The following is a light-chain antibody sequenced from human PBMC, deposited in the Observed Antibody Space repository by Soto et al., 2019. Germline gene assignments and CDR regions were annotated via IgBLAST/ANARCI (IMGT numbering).Light chain of an antibody. Sequence: AIQLTQSPSSLSASVRDRVTITCRASQGINSALAWYQQKPGKTPKLLIFDASSLESGVPSRFSGSGSVTDFTLTISSLQPEDFATYYCQQFNDYPLTFGGRTKVDI. V-gene: IGKV1D-13*01. CDR3: QQFNDYPLT. CDR2: DAS. J-gene: IGKJ4*01. CDR1: QGINSA.